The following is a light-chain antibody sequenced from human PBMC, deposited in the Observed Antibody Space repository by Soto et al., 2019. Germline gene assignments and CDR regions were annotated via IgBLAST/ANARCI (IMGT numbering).Light chain of an antibody. CDR2: GAS. Sequence: EIVLTQSPGTLSLSPGERATFSCRASQSVSSSYIAWYQQKRGQAPRRLIYGASIRATGIPDRFSGSGSGTDFTLTISRLEAEDFAVYYCQQYGSSPLTVGGGTKVDIK. V-gene: IGKV3-20*01. J-gene: IGKJ4*01. CDR3: QQYGSSPLT. CDR1: QSVSSSY.